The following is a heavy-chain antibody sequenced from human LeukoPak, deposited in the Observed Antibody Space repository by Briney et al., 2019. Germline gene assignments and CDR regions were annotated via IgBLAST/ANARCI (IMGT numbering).Heavy chain of an antibody. CDR3: ARVGSCTNGVCYNPFDC. D-gene: IGHD2-8*01. CDR1: GFIFSDYY. V-gene: IGHV3-11*04. CDR2: ISSSGSTT. J-gene: IGHJ4*02. Sequence: GGSLRLSCAASGFIFSDYYMSWIRQAPGKGLEWVSYISSSGSTTYYADSVKGRFTISRDNAKNSLYLQMNSLRAEDTAVYYCARVGSCTNGVCYNPFDCWGQGTLVTVSS.